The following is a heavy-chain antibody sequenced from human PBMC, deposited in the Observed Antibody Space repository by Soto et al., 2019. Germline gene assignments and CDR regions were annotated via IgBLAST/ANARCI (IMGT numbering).Heavy chain of an antibody. CDR2: IYYRGST. J-gene: IGHJ4*02. V-gene: IGHV4-59*08. Sequence: QVQLQESGPGLVKPSETLSLTCTVSGGSISSYYWSWIRQPPGKGLEWIGYIYYRGSTNYNPSLKGRVTIAVDTSTNQFSLKLSSVTAADTAVYYCARRYSSSFDYWGQGTLVTVSS. CDR1: GGSISSYY. CDR3: ARRYSSSFDY. D-gene: IGHD6-13*01.